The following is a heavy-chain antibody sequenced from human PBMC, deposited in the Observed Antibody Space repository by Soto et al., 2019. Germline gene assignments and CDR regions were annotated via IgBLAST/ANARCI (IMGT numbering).Heavy chain of an antibody. CDR2: IYWDDDK. Sequence: QITLKESGPPLVKPIQTLTLSCTFSGFSLTTSGVGVGWIRQPPGKALECLALIYWDDDKRYSPSLKSRLTITRDTSKNQVVLTMTNMDPVDTATYYCTHLEDAYYFDYWGQGTLVTVSS. D-gene: IGHD1-1*01. CDR3: THLEDAYYFDY. CDR1: GFSLTTSGVG. V-gene: IGHV2-5*02. J-gene: IGHJ4*02.